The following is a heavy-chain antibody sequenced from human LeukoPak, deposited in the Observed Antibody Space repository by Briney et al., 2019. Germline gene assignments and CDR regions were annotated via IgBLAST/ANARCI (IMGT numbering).Heavy chain of an antibody. V-gene: IGHV3-74*01. J-gene: IGHJ4*02. CDR3: ARGGYSYGFDY. CDR2: IDSDGSST. D-gene: IGHD5-18*01. CDR1: GFTFSSYW. Sequence: TGGPLRLSCAATGFTFSSYWMHWVRQAPGKGLVWVSRIDSDGSSTTYAYSVKGLFTISRDNAKNTLFLQMNSLRAEDTAVYYCARGGYSYGFDYWGQGTLVTVSS.